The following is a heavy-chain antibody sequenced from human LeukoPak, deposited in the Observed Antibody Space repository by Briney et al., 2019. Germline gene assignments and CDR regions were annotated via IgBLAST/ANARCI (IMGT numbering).Heavy chain of an antibody. J-gene: IGHJ3*02. CDR3: ARGRGYDPNDAFDI. D-gene: IGHD5-12*01. Sequence: ASVKVSCKASGYTFTGYYMHWVRQAPGQGLEWMGWINPNSGGTNYAQKFQGWVTMTRDTSISTAYMELSRVRSDDTAVYYCARGRGYDPNDAFDICGQGPMVPVSS. CDR1: GYTFTGYY. CDR2: INPNSGGT. V-gene: IGHV1-2*04.